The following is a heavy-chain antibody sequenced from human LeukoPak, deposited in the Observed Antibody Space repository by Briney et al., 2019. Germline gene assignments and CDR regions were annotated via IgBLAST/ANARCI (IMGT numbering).Heavy chain of an antibody. J-gene: IGHJ6*03. CDR1: GGSFSGYY. V-gene: IGHV4-34*01. D-gene: IGHD6-13*01. CDR3: ARHGAAAGSYYYYMDV. CDR2: INHSGST. Sequence: SETLSLTCAVYGGSFSGYYWSWIRQPPGKGLEWIGEINHSGSTNYNPSLKSRVTISVDTSKNQFSLKLSSVTAADTAVYYCARHGAAAGSYYYYMDVWGKGTTVTISS.